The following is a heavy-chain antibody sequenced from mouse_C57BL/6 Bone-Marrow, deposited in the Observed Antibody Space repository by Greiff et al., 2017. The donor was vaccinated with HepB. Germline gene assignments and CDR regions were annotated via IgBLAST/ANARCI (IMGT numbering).Heavy chain of an antibody. V-gene: IGHV6-3*01. D-gene: IGHD2-4*01. CDR3: TPLITQ. J-gene: IGHJ2*01. CDR2: IRFKSDNYAT. Sequence: DVQLQEPGGGLVQPGGSMKLSCVASGFTFSNYWMNWVRQSPGKGLEWVAQIRFKSDNYATHYAESVKARFTISRDDSKSSVYLQMNNLRAEDTEIYYCTPLITQWGQGTTLTVSS. CDR1: GFTFSNYW.